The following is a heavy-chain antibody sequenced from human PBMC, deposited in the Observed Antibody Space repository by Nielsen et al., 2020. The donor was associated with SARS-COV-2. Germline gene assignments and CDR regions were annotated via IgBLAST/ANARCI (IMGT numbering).Heavy chain of an antibody. D-gene: IGHD5-12*01. Sequence: GESLKISCAASGFTFSSYAMRWVRQAPGQGLEWVSAISGSGGSTYYADSVKGRFTISRDNSKKTLFLQMNSLRAEDTAVYYCAKQYSDNYYDAFDIWGQGTMVTVSS. V-gene: IGHV3-23*01. CDR2: ISGSGGST. CDR1: GFTFSSYA. J-gene: IGHJ3*02. CDR3: AKQYSDNYYDAFDI.